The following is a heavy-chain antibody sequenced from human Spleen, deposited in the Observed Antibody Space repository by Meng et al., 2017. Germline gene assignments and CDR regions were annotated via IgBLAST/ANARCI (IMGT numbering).Heavy chain of an antibody. CDR2: IKNDGSDK. Sequence: GGSLRLSCAASGFTFSSYWTSWVRQAPGKGLEWVANIKNDGSDKNYRDSVKGRFSISRDNAKNSLFLQMNSLRTEDTGVYFCARDIPATAAAFAIWGQGTMVTVSS. CDR1: GFTFSSYW. D-gene: IGHD2-21*01. J-gene: IGHJ3*02. V-gene: IGHV3-7*01. CDR3: ARDIPATAAAFAI.